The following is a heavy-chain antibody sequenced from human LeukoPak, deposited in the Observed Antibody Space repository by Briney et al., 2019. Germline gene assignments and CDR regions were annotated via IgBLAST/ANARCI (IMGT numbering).Heavy chain of an antibody. CDR1: GGSISNYY. J-gene: IGHJ4*02. CDR2: IYYSGNT. V-gene: IGHV4-59*01. Sequence: SETLSLTCTVSGGSISNYYWSWIRQPPGKGLEWIGYIYYSGNTNYNPSLKSRVTISVDTSKNQFSLKLSSVTAADTAVYYCAREGGPYRPLDYSGQGTLVTVSS. CDR3: AREGGPYRPLDY.